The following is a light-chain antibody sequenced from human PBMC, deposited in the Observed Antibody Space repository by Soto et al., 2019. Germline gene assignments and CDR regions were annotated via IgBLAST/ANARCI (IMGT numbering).Light chain of an antibody. CDR3: QQSYSTPR. J-gene: IGKJ4*02. CDR2: AAS. V-gene: IGKV1-39*01. Sequence: DIQMTQSPSSLSASVGDRVTITCRAXXXXXXYLNWYQQKPGKAPKLLIYAASSLQSGVPSRFSGXGSGTDFTLTISSLQXEDFATYYCQQSYSTPRFGGGTKVEIK. CDR1: XXXXXY.